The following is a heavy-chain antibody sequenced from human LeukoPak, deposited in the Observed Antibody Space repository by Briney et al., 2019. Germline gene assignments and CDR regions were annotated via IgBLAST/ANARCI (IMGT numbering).Heavy chain of an antibody. Sequence: GGSLRLSCAVSGVNFADYAMSWVRQAPGKGLEWVSSISSSSSYIYYADSVKGRFTISRDNAKNSLYLQMNSLRAEDTAAYYCARERTLDPWGQGTLVTVSS. CDR2: ISSSSSYI. V-gene: IGHV3-21*01. CDR1: GVNFADYA. D-gene: IGHD3-3*01. J-gene: IGHJ5*02. CDR3: ARERTLDP.